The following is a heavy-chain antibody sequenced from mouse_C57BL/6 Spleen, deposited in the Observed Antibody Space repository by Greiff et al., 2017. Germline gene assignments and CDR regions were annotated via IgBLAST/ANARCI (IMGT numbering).Heavy chain of an antibody. CDR2: ISYDGSN. V-gene: IGHV3-6*01. Sequence: VQLQQSGPGLVKPSQSLSLTCSVTGYSITSGYYWNWIRQFPGNKLEWMGYISYDGSNNYNPSLKNRISITRDTSKNQFFLKLNSVTTEDTATYYCARAPYYDYAMDYWGQGTSVTVSS. CDR3: ARAPYYDYAMDY. D-gene: IGHD2-10*01. J-gene: IGHJ4*01. CDR1: GYSITSGYY.